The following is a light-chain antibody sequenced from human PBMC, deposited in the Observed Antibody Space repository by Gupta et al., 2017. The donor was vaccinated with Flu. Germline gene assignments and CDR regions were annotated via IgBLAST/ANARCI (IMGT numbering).Light chain of an antibody. CDR3: QQYADSPGT. Sequence: ERATLSCRASQSVRSSLLTWYQQKPGQAPGLLIYTTSSRPTGIPDRFSGSGSGTEFFLTISRLEPEDSGVYYCQQYADSPGTFGQGTRVEI. CDR2: TTS. V-gene: IGKV3-20*01. J-gene: IGKJ1*01. CDR1: QSVRSSL.